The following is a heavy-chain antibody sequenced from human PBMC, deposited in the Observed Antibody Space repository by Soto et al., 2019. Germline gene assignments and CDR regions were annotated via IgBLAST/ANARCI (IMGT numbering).Heavy chain of an antibody. D-gene: IGHD5-12*01. CDR1: GTTFSHHA. CDR2: ISSSGSTI. CDR3: ARVHRWLQSDC. Sequence: PGGSLRLSCATSGTTFSHHALNWVRQAPGQGLEWLAYISSSGSTIYYADSVKGRFTISRDNAKNSLYLQMNSLRAEDTAVYYCARVHRWLQSDCWGQGTLVTVSS. J-gene: IGHJ4*02. V-gene: IGHV3-48*03.